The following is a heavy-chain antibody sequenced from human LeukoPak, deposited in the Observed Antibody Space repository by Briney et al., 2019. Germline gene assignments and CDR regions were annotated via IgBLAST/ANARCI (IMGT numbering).Heavy chain of an antibody. CDR1: GYTFTSYY. J-gene: IGHJ6*02. V-gene: IGHV1-46*01. Sequence: ASVKVSCKATGYTFTSYYMHWVRQAPGQGLEWMGIINPSGGSTSYAQKFQGRVTMTRDTSTSTVYMELSSLRSEDTAVYYCARDSPRTVTSYYYGMDVWGQGTTVTVSS. D-gene: IGHD4-17*01. CDR2: INPSGGST. CDR3: ARDSPRTVTSYYYGMDV.